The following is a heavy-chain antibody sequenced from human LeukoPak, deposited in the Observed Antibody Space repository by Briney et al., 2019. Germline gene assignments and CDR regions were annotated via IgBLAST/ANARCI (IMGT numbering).Heavy chain of an antibody. D-gene: IGHD1-14*01. J-gene: IGHJ4*02. V-gene: IGHV1-46*02. Sequence: ASVKVSCKASRGTSNSYTISWVRLAPGQGPEWMGIINPSGGSTSYAQKFQGRVTMTRDTSTSTVYMELSSLRSEDTAVYYCARSRRYDYGDYWGQGTLVTVSS. CDR1: RGTSNSYT. CDR2: INPSGGST. CDR3: ARSRRYDYGDY.